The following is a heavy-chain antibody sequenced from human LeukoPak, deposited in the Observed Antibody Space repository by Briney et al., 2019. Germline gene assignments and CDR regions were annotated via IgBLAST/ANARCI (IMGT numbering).Heavy chain of an antibody. V-gene: IGHV3-23*01. CDR2: ISGSGGST. Sequence: GGSLRLSCAASGFTFSSYAMSWVRQAPGKGLEWVSAISGSGGSTYYADSVKGRFTISRDNSKNTLYLQMNSLSAEDTAVYYCASYYDFWSGSLGNWFDPWGQGTLVTVSS. D-gene: IGHD3-3*01. CDR1: GFTFSSYA. J-gene: IGHJ5*02. CDR3: ASYYDFWSGSLGNWFDP.